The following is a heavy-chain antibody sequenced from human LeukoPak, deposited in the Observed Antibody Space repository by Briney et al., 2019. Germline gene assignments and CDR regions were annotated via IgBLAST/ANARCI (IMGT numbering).Heavy chain of an antibody. J-gene: IGHJ4*02. CDR3: ARETYYYDSSGYEGAYYFDY. V-gene: IGHV3-53*01. CDR1: GFAVSSNY. D-gene: IGHD3-22*01. CDR2: ICSGGST. Sequence: PGGSLRLSCAASGFAVSSNYMSWVRQAPGKGLEWVSVICSGGSTYYADSVKGRFTISRDNSKNTLYLQMNSLRAEDTAVYYCARETYYYDSSGYEGAYYFDYWGQGTLVTVSS.